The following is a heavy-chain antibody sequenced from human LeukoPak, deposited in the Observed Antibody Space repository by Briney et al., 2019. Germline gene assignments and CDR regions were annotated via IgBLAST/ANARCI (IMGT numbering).Heavy chain of an antibody. V-gene: IGHV4-39*07. CDR1: GGSISSSSYY. D-gene: IGHD1-1*01. CDR2: IYYSGST. CDR3: ARRQERPRSSFDY. J-gene: IGHJ4*02. Sequence: PSETLSLTCTVSGGSISSSSYYWGWIRQPPGTGLEWIGSIYYSGSTYYNPSLKSRVTISVDTSKNQFSLKLSSVTAADTAVYYCARRQERPRSSFDYWGQGTLVTVSS.